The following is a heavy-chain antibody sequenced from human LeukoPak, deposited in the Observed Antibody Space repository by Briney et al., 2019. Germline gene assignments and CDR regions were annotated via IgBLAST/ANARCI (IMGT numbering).Heavy chain of an antibody. J-gene: IGHJ5*02. CDR3: AREFPHGYGDYVGPPKDWFDP. Sequence: GASVKVSCKASGYTSTSYDINWVRQATGQGLEWMGWMNPNSGNTGYAQKFQGRVTMTRNTSISTAYMELSSLRSEDTAVYYCAREFPHGYGDYVGPPKDWFDPWGQGTLVTVSS. V-gene: IGHV1-8*01. CDR1: GYTSTSYD. D-gene: IGHD4-17*01. CDR2: MNPNSGNT.